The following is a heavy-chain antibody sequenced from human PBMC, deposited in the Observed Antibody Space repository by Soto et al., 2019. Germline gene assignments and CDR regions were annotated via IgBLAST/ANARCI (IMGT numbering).Heavy chain of an antibody. V-gene: IGHV1-3*05. D-gene: IGHD2-2*01. CDR3: ASSYCISTSCPPYYGMDV. Sequence: QVQLVQSGAEEKKPGASVKVSCKASGYTFTSYAMHWVRQAPGQRLEWMGWINAGNGNTKYSQKFQGRVTITRDTSASTAYMEQSSLRSEDTAVYYCASSYCISTSCPPYYGMDVWGQGTTVTVSS. CDR1: GYTFTSYA. J-gene: IGHJ6*02. CDR2: INAGNGNT.